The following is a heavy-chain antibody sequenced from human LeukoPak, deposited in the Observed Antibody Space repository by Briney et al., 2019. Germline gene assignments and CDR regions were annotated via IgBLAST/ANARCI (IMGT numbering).Heavy chain of an antibody. CDR2: IIPIFGTA. D-gene: IGHD3-22*01. CDR1: GGTFSSYA. J-gene: IGHJ4*02. Sequence: SVKVSCKASGGTFSSYAISWVRQAPGQGLEWMGAIIPIFGTANYAQKFQGRVTITADESTSTAYMELSSLRSEDTAVYYCARVNYDGSGYNFDYWGQGTLVTVSS. V-gene: IGHV1-69*13. CDR3: ARVNYDGSGYNFDY.